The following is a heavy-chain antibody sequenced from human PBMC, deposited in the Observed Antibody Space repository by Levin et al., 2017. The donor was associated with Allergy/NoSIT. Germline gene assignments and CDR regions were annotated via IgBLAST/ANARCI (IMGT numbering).Heavy chain of an antibody. CDR1: GYSISSGYY. D-gene: IGHD3-16*01. CDR2: IYHSGST. V-gene: IGHV4-38-2*02. CDR3: ARDRHVEAPYYDGMDV. Sequence: SETLSLTCAVSGYSISSGYYWGWIRQPPGKGLEWIGSIYHSGSTYYNPSLKSRVTISVDTSKNQFSLKLSSVTAADTAVYYCARDRHVEAPYYDGMDVWGQGTTVTVSS. J-gene: IGHJ6*02.